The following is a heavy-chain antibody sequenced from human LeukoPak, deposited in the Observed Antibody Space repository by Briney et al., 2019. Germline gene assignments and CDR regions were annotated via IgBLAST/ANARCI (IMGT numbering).Heavy chain of an antibody. CDR3: AGIAAAGTWLDY. CDR1: GGSFSGYY. V-gene: IGHV4-34*01. Sequence: PSETLSLTCAVYGGSFSGYYWSWIRQPPGKGLEWIGEINHSGSTNYNPSLKSRVTISVDTSKNQFSLKLSSVTAADTAVYYCAGIAAAGTWLDYWGQGTLVTVSS. CDR2: INHSGST. D-gene: IGHD6-13*01. J-gene: IGHJ4*02.